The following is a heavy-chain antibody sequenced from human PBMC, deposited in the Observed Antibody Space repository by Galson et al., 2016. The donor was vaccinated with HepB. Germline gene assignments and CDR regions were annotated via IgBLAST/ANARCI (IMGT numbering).Heavy chain of an antibody. CDR1: GFTFSSYW. CDR3: ARDGDAYNFDY. Sequence: SLRLSCAASGFTFSSYWMHWVRQAPGKGLVWVSRIKSDESWKNYADSVKGRFTISRDYAKNTLYLQMNSLRAEDTAVYYCARDGDAYNFDYWGQGTLVTVSS. CDR2: IKSDESWK. V-gene: IGHV3-74*01. D-gene: IGHD5-24*01. J-gene: IGHJ4*02.